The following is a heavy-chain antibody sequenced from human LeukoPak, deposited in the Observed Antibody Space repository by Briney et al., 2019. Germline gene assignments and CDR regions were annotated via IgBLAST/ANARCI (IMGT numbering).Heavy chain of an antibody. V-gene: IGHV3-23*01. CDR2: ISGSGGST. CDR3: AKGKDTAMVRYYFDY. Sequence: PGGSLRLSCAASGFTFSSYAMSWVRQAPGKGLEWVSAISGSGGSTYYADSVKGRFTISRDNSKNTLYLQMNSLRAEDTAAYYCAKGKDTAMVRYYFDYWGQGTLVTVSS. J-gene: IGHJ4*02. D-gene: IGHD5-18*01. CDR1: GFTFSSYA.